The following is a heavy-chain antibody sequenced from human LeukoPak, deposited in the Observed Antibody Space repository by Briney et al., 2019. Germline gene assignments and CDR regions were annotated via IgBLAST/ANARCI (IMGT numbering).Heavy chain of an antibody. Sequence: GASVKVSCKASGGTFSAYGTRWVRQAPGQGLQWMGGIIPIFGTANYAQRFQGRVTITTDESTSTAYMELSSLRSDDTAVYYCARDRYVGYQLRWIDFWGQGTLVTVSS. CDR1: GGTFSAYG. V-gene: IGHV1-69*05. CDR3: ARDRYVGYQLRWIDF. J-gene: IGHJ4*02. D-gene: IGHD2-2*01. CDR2: IIPIFGTA.